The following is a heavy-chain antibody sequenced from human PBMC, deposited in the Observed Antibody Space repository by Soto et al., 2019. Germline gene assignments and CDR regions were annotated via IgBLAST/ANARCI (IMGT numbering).Heavy chain of an antibody. CDR2: ISPDSGNT. D-gene: IGHD4-17*01. J-gene: IGHJ4*02. Sequence: ASVKVSCKASGYTFTTYGISWLRQAPGQGLEWVGWISPDSGNTNYAQKLQGRVTMTTDTSTSTAYMELRSLRSDDTAVYYCARGPESRNTVYFDYWGQGTLVTVSS. V-gene: IGHV1-18*04. CDR1: GYTFTTYG. CDR3: ARGPESRNTVYFDY.